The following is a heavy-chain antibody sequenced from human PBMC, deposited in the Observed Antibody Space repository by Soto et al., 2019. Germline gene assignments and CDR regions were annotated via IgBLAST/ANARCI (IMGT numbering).Heavy chain of an antibody. CDR3: ARVPSSGNHFDY. V-gene: IGHV4-31*03. CDR1: GGSISSGGYY. J-gene: IGHJ4*02. Sequence: QVQLQESGPGLVKPSQTLSLTCTVSGGSISSGGYYWSWIRQHPGKGLEWIGYIYYSGSTYYNPSLKSRGTISVDTSKNQFSRKLSSGTAADTAVYYCARVPSSGNHFDYWGQGTLVTVSS. CDR2: IYYSGST. D-gene: IGHD3-22*01.